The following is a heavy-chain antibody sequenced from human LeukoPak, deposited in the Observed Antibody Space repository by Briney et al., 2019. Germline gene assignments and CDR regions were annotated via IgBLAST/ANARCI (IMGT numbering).Heavy chain of an antibody. CDR3: AKADYYDSSGKGGFDY. CDR1: GFTFDDYA. CDR2: ISWNSGSI. D-gene: IGHD3-22*01. V-gene: IGHV3-9*01. Sequence: GGSLRLSCAASGFTFDDYAMHWVRQAPGKGLEWVSGISWNSGSIGYADSVKGRFTISRDNAKNSLYLQMNSLRAEDTALYYCAKADYYDSSGKGGFDYWGQGTLVTVSS. J-gene: IGHJ4*02.